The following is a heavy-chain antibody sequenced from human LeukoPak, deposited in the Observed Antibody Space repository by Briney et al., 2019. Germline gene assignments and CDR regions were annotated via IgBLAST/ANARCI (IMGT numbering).Heavy chain of an antibody. J-gene: IGHJ4*02. D-gene: IGHD3-10*01. CDR3: ARGRILRAESVFDF. CDR2: ITKTGASI. V-gene: IGHV3-48*03. Sequence: GGSLRLSCVASGFTFSDYEMHWIRQAPGKGLEWVSYITKTGASIYYAPSVRGRFTISSDTADNSLYLQMNSLRAEDSALYYCARGRILRAESVFDFWGQGTLVTVSS. CDR1: GFTFSDYE.